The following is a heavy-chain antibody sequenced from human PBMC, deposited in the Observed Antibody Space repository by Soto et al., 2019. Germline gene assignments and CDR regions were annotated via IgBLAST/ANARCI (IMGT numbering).Heavy chain of an antibody. CDR3: TIDRGWNIVVIPACFGL. J-gene: IGHJ4*02. V-gene: IGHV3-7*01. D-gene: IGHD2-15*01. CDR1: GVSFSAFW. Sequence: ESGGGLVQPGGSLRLSCGASGVSFSAFWTSWVSQIRGKGLEWVANINQDGSEKQYVDSVNGRFTISRDNAENSLFLQMNSLRAEDSAVYYCTIDRGWNIVVIPACFGLWGRGALVSVSS. CDR2: INQDGSEK.